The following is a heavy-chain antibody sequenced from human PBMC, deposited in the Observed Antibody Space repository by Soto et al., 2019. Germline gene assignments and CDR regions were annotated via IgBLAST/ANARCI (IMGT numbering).Heavy chain of an antibody. CDR2: TSGGGDVA. CDR3: VKKSIGTVSNPVYWYFDL. CDR1: GFTFISYA. V-gene: IGHV3-23*01. D-gene: IGHD4-17*01. Sequence: EVQLLESGGGLVQPGGSLRLSCAASGFTFISYAMSWVRQAPGKGLEWVSGTSGGGDVAFYADSVKGRFTISRDNSKNTLYLQMNSLRAEDTALYDSVKKSIGTVSNPVYWYFDLWGRGTLVTVSS. J-gene: IGHJ2*01.